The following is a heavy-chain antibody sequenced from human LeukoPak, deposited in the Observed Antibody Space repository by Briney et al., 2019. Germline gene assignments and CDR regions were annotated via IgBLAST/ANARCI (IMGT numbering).Heavy chain of an antibody. D-gene: IGHD3-3*01. CDR1: GFLLSNYG. V-gene: IGHV3-33*06. Sequence: TGGSLRLSCAASGFLLSNYGMHWVRQAPGKGLELVALIWSGGSKTSYTDSVKGRFTISRDNSKNTLYLQMNSLRAEDTAVYYCAKALGPLDFWSGYYDNWFDPWGQGTLVTVSS. CDR2: IWSGGSKT. J-gene: IGHJ5*02. CDR3: AKALGPLDFWSGYYDNWFDP.